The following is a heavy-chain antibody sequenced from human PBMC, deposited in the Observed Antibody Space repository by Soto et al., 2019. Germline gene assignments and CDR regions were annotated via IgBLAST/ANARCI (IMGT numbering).Heavy chain of an antibody. J-gene: IGHJ4*02. V-gene: IGHV4-30-4*01. CDR1: GGSISCGDYY. CDR2: IYYSGST. CDR3: ARGGHYDSSGYYYGRLPDY. D-gene: IGHD3-22*01. Sequence: QVQLQESGPGLVKPSQTLSLTCTVSGGSISCGDYYWSWIRQPPGKGLEWIGYIYYSGSTYYNPSLKSRATLSVDTSKNQCSLKLSSVTAADTAVYYCARGGHYDSSGYYYGRLPDYWGQRTLVTVSS.